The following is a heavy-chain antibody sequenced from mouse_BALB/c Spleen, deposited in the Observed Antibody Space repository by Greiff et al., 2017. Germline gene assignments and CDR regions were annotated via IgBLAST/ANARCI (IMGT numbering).Heavy chain of an antibody. D-gene: IGHD1-1*01. CDR1: GYTSTSYW. CDR2: INPSTGYT. Sequence: VQLQQSGAELAKPGASVKMSCKASGYTSTSYWMHWVKQRPGQGLEWIGYINPSTGYTEYNQKFKDKATLTADKSSSTAYMQLSSLTSEDSAVYYCARGGNYYGSSYPFAYWGQGTLVTVSA. J-gene: IGHJ3*01. V-gene: IGHV1-7*01. CDR3: ARGGNYYGSSYPFAY.